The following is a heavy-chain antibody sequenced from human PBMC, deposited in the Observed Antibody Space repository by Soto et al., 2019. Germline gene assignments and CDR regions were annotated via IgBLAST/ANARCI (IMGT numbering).Heavy chain of an antibody. CDR1: GGTFSSYA. CDR3: ARDTVYYGSGSYPDY. CDR2: IIPIFGTA. J-gene: IGHJ4*02. Sequence: SVKVSCKASGGTFSSYAISWVRQAPGQGLEWMGGIIPIFGTANYAQKFQGRVTITADESTSTAYMELSSLRSEDTAVYYCARDTVYYGSGSYPDYWGQGTLVTVSS. V-gene: IGHV1-69*01. D-gene: IGHD3-10*01.